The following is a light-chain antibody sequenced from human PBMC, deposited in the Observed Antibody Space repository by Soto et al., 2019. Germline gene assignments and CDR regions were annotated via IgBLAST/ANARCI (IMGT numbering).Light chain of an antibody. CDR3: QQYEGRPVT. CDR1: RCVSSD. Sequence: EIGMAKSPAEVSVARGERATLFCWPIRCVSSDLAWYQQQPGRAPSLLIYVTSSRATGIPARFTGSGSGTEFTLTISGLQSEDFTIHFCQQYEGRPVTFGQGTLLEIK. V-gene: IGKV3-15*01. J-gene: IGKJ5*01. CDR2: VTS.